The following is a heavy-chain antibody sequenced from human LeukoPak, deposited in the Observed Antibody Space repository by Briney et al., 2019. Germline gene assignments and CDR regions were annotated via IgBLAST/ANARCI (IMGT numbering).Heavy chain of an antibody. CDR2: MNPNSGNT. CDR1: GYTFTSYD. V-gene: IGHV1-8*01. CDR3: ARGQVYYDSSGYYSDYYYYMDV. D-gene: IGHD3-22*01. J-gene: IGHJ6*03. Sequence: ASVKVSCKASGYTFTSYDINWVRQATGQGLEWMGWMNPNSGNTGYAQKFQGRVTMTRNTSISTAYMELSSLRSEDTAVYYCARGQVYYDSSGYYSDYYYYMDVWGKGTTVTISS.